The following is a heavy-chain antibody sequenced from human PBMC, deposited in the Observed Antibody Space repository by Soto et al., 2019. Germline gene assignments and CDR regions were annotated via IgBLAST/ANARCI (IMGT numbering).Heavy chain of an antibody. Sequence: SETLSLTCAVSGGSISSSNWWSWVRQPPGKGLEWIGEIYHSGSTTYNPSLKIQVTISVDNSKNQFSLKLSSVTAADTAVYYCARDQYDILTGYLYYYYGMDVWGQGTTVTVSS. CDR2: IYHSGST. CDR1: GGSISSSNW. CDR3: ARDQYDILTGYLYYYYGMDV. J-gene: IGHJ6*02. D-gene: IGHD3-9*01. V-gene: IGHV4-4*02.